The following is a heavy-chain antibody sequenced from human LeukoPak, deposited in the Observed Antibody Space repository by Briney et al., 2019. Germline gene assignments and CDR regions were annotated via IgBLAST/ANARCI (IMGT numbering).Heavy chain of an antibody. D-gene: IGHD3-22*01. V-gene: IGHV1-2*02. CDR2: INPNSGGT. J-gene: IGHJ4*02. CDR1: GYTFTGYY. Sequence: ASVKVSCKASGYTFTGYYVHWVRQAPGQGLEWMGWINPNSGGTNYAQKFQGRVTMTRDTSISTAYMELTRLRSDDTAVYYCARAGYYATSGPDYWGQGTLVTVSS. CDR3: ARAGYYATSGPDY.